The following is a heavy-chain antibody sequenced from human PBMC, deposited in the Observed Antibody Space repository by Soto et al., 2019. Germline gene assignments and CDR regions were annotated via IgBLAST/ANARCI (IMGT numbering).Heavy chain of an antibody. V-gene: IGHV1-8*01. Sequence: QVLLMQSGAEVRKPGASVTVSCEASGVTFGNYEINWVRQAPGQGLEWMGWMNPSSGNTGYAQKFQGRVTMTRITSTNTAYMELRSLTSEHTAVYYCAKNADFFHYHMDVWGEGTTVTVSS. J-gene: IGHJ6*03. CDR1: GVTFGNYE. CDR2: MNPSSGNT. CDR3: AKNADFFHYHMDV.